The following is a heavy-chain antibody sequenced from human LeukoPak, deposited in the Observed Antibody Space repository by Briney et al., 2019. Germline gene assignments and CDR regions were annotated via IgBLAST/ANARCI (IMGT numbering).Heavy chain of an antibody. CDR2: IKSKTEGGTT. V-gene: IGHV3-15*01. J-gene: IGHJ2*01. CDR1: GFTFSDYF. D-gene: IGHD4/OR15-4a*01. Sequence: PGGSLRLSCAASGFTFSDYFMSWVRQAPGKGLEWVGRIKSKTEGGTTDFAAPVKGRFTISRDDSENTLYLQMNSLKIEDTAVYYCSYGANFYFDVWGRGTLVTVAS. CDR3: SYGANFYFDV.